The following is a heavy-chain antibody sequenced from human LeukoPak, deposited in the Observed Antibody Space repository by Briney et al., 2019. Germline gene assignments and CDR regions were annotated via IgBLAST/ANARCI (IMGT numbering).Heavy chain of an antibody. V-gene: IGHV4-59*08. J-gene: IGHJ2*01. D-gene: IGHD3-22*01. CDR2: THDSGST. CDR1: GGSINYYF. Sequence: PSETLSLTCTVSGGSINYYFWSWIRQPPGKGLEWIGNTHDSGSTNFNPSLKSRVTISVDTSKNQFSLKLSSVTAADTAVYYCARHVGHYDGSGYYYDWYFDLWGRGTLVTVSS. CDR3: ARHVGHYDGSGYYYDWYFDL.